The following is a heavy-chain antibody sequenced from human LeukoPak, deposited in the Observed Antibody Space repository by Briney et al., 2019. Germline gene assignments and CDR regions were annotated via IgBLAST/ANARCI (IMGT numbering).Heavy chain of an antibody. CDR2: INWNGDNT. D-gene: IGHD2-2*01. CDR1: GFTFDDYG. Sequence: GGSLRLSCAASGFTFDDYGMSWVRHTPGKGLEWVSGINWNGDNTGYADSVKGRFTISRDNAKNSLYLQMNSLRAADTAVYYCARVGKYQLLPFDYWGQGTLVTVSS. J-gene: IGHJ4*02. V-gene: IGHV3-20*04. CDR3: ARVGKYQLLPFDY.